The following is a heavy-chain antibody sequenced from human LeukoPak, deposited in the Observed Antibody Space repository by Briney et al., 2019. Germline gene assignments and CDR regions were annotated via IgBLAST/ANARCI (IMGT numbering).Heavy chain of an antibody. CDR2: ISAYNGNT. CDR3: ARDGIAAALEYCYYYGMDV. V-gene: IGHV1-18*01. CDR1: GYTFTSYG. Sequence: GASVKVSCKASGYTFTSYGISWVRQAPGQGLEWMGWISAYNGNTNYAQKLQGRVTMTTDTSTSTAYMELRSLRSDDTAVYYCARDGIAAALEYCYYYGMDVWGQGTTVTVSS. D-gene: IGHD6-13*01. J-gene: IGHJ6*02.